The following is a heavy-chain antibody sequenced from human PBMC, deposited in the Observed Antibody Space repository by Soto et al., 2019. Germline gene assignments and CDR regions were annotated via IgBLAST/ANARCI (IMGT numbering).Heavy chain of an antibody. D-gene: IGHD2-2*01. V-gene: IGHV3-23*01. J-gene: IGHJ2*01. CDR3: AKDRIVVVPAAMDGYFDL. Sequence: EVQLLESGGGLVQPGGSLRLSCAASGFTFSSYAMSWVRQAPGKGLEWVSAISGSGGSTYYADSVKGRFTISRDNSKNTLYLQMNSLRAEDTAVYYCAKDRIVVVPAAMDGYFDLWGLGTLVTVSS. CDR1: GFTFSSYA. CDR2: ISGSGGST.